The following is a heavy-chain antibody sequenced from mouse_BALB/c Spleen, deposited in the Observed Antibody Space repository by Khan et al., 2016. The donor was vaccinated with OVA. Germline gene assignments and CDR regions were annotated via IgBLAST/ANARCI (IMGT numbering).Heavy chain of an antibody. J-gene: IGHJ1*01. CDR2: IWADGGT. Sequence: QVQLKESGPGLVAPSQSLSITCTVSGFSLTSYSVHWVRQPPGKGLERLGVIWADGGTNYNSALMSRLSITKDNFKSQVFLKMNSLQSDDTAIYYCARRDDGYPEGYFDVWGAGTTVTVSS. D-gene: IGHD2-3*01. CDR1: GFSLTSYS. CDR3: ARRDDGYPEGYFDV. V-gene: IGHV2-9*02.